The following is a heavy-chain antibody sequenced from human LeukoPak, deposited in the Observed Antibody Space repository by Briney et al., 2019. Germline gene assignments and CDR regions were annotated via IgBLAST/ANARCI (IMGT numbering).Heavy chain of an antibody. Sequence: SETLSLTCTVSGGSISSYYWSWIRQVPGKGLEWIAYIYYIGSTDYNPSLKSRVTISVDTSKNQFSLNVSSVTAADSAVYYCARSRIEMATISPADYWGQGTLVTVSS. CDR2: IYYIGST. J-gene: IGHJ4*02. CDR3: ARSRIEMATISPADY. V-gene: IGHV4-59*01. CDR1: GGSISSYY. D-gene: IGHD5-24*01.